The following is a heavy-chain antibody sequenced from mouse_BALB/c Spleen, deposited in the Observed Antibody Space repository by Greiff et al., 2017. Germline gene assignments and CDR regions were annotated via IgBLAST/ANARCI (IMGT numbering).Heavy chain of an antibody. J-gene: IGHJ2*01. V-gene: IGHV5-6*01. CDR3: ARDKVYYFDY. CDR1: GFTFSSYG. Sequence: EVQLVESGGGLVKPGGSLKLSCAASGFTFSSYGMSWVRQTPDKRLEWVATISSGGSYTYYPDSVKGRFTISRDNAKNTLYLQMSSLKSEDTAMYYCARDKVYYFDYWGQGTTLTVSS. CDR2: ISSGGSYT.